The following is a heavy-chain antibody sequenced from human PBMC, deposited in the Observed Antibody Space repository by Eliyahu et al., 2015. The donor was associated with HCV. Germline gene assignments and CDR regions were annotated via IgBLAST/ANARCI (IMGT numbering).Heavy chain of an antibody. J-gene: IGHJ3*01. D-gene: IGHD3-16*01. Sequence: QVQLQQWGAGLLKPSETLSLTCAVHGAPFSGYYWRWIRQTPGKGLDWIGEINHSGSTKYNPSLNSRVSISLDTSKNQFSLTLNSVTAADTALYYCALRGVFGVADVFDVWGQGAMVTVSS. V-gene: IGHV4-34*01. CDR2: INHSGST. CDR3: ALRGVFGVADVFDV. CDR1: GAPFSGYY.